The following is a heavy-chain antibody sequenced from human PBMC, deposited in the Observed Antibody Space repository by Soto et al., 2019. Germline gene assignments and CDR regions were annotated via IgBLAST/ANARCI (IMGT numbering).Heavy chain of an antibody. CDR1: GFTFSDFA. Sequence: EVQGLEAGGGLVQPGGDLRLSCADTGFTFSDFAMSWVLQAPGKGLEWVSRIYGGGNGPHYADSVKGRVTISRDNSKNTLYLQMNSLRAADTAVYYWAKMEGMEPWAYSFDYLGQGTLVTVSS. D-gene: IGHD1-26*01. J-gene: IGHJ4*02. CDR3: AKMEGMEPWAYSFDY. CDR2: IYGGGNGP. V-gene: IGHV3-23*01.